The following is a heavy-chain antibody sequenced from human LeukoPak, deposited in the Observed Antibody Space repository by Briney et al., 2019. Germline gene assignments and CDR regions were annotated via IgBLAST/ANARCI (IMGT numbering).Heavy chain of an antibody. CDR1: GFTFSSYA. Sequence: GGSLRLSCAASGFTFSSYAMHWVRQAPGKGLEWAAVISYDGSNKYYADSVKGRFTISRDNSKNTLYLQMNSLRAEDTAVYYCARDHRRKGIVVVPAALDYWGQGTLVTVSS. CDR2: ISYDGSNK. D-gene: IGHD2-2*01. V-gene: IGHV3-30*04. CDR3: ARDHRRKGIVVVPAALDY. J-gene: IGHJ4*02.